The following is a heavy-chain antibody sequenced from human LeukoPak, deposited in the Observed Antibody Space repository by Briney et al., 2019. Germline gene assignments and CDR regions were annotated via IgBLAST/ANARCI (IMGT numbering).Heavy chain of an antibody. Sequence: GGSLRLSCAASGFTFSSYAMHWVRQAPGKGLEWVAVISYDGSNKYYADSVKGRFTISRDNSKNTLYLQMNSLRAEDTAVYYCAKSLYEHTAMVTGYDYWGQGTLVTVSS. J-gene: IGHJ4*02. CDR1: GFTFSSYA. V-gene: IGHV3-30-3*02. CDR2: ISYDGSNK. CDR3: AKSLYEHTAMVTGYDY. D-gene: IGHD5-18*01.